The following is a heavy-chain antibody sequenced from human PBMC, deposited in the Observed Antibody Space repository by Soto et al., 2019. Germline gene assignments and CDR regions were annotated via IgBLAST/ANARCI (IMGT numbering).Heavy chain of an antibody. Sequence: PVGSLRLSCAASGFTFSGSAMHWVRQASGKGLEWVGRIRSKANSYATAYAASVKGRFTISRDDSKNTAYLQMNSLKTEDTAVYYCTRHVDYYDSSGYYSFYYYGMDVWGQGTTVTVSS. CDR3: TRHVDYYDSSGYYSFYYYGMDV. J-gene: IGHJ6*02. CDR2: IRSKANSYAT. V-gene: IGHV3-73*01. CDR1: GFTFSGSA. D-gene: IGHD3-22*01.